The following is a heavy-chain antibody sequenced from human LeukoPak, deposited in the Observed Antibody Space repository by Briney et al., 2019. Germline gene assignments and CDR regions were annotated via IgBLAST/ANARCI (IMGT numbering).Heavy chain of an antibody. CDR1: SGSVSTYY. D-gene: IGHD5-18*01. Sequence: SETLSLTCTVSSGSVSTYYWSWIRQPAGKGLEWIGRVYTSGSSTYNPSLKSRVTMSLDTSKNQLSLKLRSVSAADTAVYLCALGIHTYGWDFRGQGTLVTVSS. J-gene: IGHJ4*02. CDR3: ALGIHTYGWDF. V-gene: IGHV4-4*07. CDR2: VYTSGSS.